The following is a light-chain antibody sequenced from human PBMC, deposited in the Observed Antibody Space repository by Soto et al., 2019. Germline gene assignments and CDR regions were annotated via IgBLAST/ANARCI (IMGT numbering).Light chain of an antibody. V-gene: IGLV2-14*03. CDR3: SSYTTSTTLI. CDR1: SSDVGRYKL. Sequence: QSVLTQPASGSGSPGQSITISCTGTSSDVGRYKLVSWYQQHPGKAPKLMIYDVSNRPSGVSNRFSGSKSGNTASLTISGLQAEDEADYYCSSYTTSTTLIFGGGTKLTVL. CDR2: DVS. J-gene: IGLJ2*01.